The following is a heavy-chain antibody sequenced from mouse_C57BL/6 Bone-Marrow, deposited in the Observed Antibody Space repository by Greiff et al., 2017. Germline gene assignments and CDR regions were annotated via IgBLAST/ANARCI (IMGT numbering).Heavy chain of an antibody. CDR3: ARSYYAMDY. J-gene: IGHJ4*01. V-gene: IGHV1-63*01. CDR2: IYPGGGYT. CDR1: GYTFTNYW. Sequence: VQLQQSGAELVRPGTSVKMSCKASGYTFTNYWIGWAKQRPGHGLEWIGDIYPGGGYTNYNETFKGKATQTADKSSSTAYMQFSSLTSEDSAIYYCARSYYAMDYWGQGTSVTVSS.